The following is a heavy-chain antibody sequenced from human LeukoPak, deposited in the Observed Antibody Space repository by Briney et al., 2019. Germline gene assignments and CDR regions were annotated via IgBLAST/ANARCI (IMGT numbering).Heavy chain of an antibody. V-gene: IGHV1-18*01. CDR3: ARDPLSRRLRAFQNYYYYMDV. D-gene: IGHD5-12*01. CDR1: GYTFTSYG. CDR2: ISAYNGNT. J-gene: IGHJ6*03. Sequence: ASVKVSCKASGYTFTSYGISWVRQAPGQGLEWMGWISAYNGNTNYAQKLQGRVTMTTDTSTSTAYMELRSLRSDDTAVYYCARDPLSRRLRAFQNYYYYMDVWGKGTTVTVPS.